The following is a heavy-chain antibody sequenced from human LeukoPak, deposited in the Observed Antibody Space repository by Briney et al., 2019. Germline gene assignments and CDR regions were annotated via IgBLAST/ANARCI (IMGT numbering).Heavy chain of an antibody. Sequence: ASVEVSCKASGGTFSSYAISWVRQAPGQGLEWMGRIIPIFGIANYAQKFQGRVTITADKSTSTAYMELSSLRSEDTAVYYCARIGYCSGGSCYSHYYYGMDVWGQGTTVTVSS. CDR1: GGTFSSYA. J-gene: IGHJ6*02. CDR3: ARIGYCSGGSCYSHYYYGMDV. CDR2: IIPIFGIA. V-gene: IGHV1-69*04. D-gene: IGHD2-15*01.